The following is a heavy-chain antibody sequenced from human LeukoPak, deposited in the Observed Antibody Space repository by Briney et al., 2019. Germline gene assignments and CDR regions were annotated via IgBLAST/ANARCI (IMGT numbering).Heavy chain of an antibody. D-gene: IGHD3-3*01. V-gene: IGHV4-34*01. CDR2: INHSGST. Sequence: PSETLSLTCAVYGGSFSGYYWSWIRQPPGKGLEWIGEINHSGSTNYNPSLKSRVTISVDTSKNQFSLKLSSVTAADTAVYYCARAYYDFWSGYSSPLDPWGQGTLVTVSS. J-gene: IGHJ5*02. CDR3: ARAYYDFWSGYSSPLDP. CDR1: GGSFSGYY.